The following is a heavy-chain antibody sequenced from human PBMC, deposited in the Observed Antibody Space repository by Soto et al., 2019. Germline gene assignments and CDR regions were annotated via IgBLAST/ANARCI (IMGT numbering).Heavy chain of an antibody. J-gene: IGHJ6*02. D-gene: IGHD3-22*01. Sequence: QVQLVQSGAEVKKPGSSVKVSCKASGGTFSSYAISWVRQAPGQGLEWMGGIIPIFGTANYAQKLQGRVTITADESTSTAYMELSSLRSEDTAVYYCASQIVVVPRGYYYYYGMDVWGQGTTVTVSS. CDR2: IIPIFGTA. V-gene: IGHV1-69*01. CDR1: GGTFSSYA. CDR3: ASQIVVVPRGYYYYYGMDV.